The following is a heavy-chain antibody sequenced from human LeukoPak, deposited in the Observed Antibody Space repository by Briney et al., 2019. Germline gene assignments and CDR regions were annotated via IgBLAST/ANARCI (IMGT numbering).Heavy chain of an antibody. CDR2: IYYSEST. Sequence: SETLSLTCTVSGGSIRNYYWSWIRQPPGKGLEWIGYIYYSESTNNNFSLKSRVTISLDTSTNQFSLKLSSVTAADTAVYYCARQRCLGSSCHFDYWGPGNLLTVSS. D-gene: IGHD6-13*01. CDR3: ARQRCLGSSCHFDY. V-gene: IGHV4-59*08. CDR1: GGSIRNYY. J-gene: IGHJ4*02.